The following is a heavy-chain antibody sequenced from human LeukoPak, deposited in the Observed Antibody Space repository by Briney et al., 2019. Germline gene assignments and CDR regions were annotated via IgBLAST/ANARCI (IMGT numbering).Heavy chain of an antibody. J-gene: IGHJ3*02. CDR3: ASSSYTPYAFDI. V-gene: IGHV3-7*01. D-gene: IGHD2-15*01. Sequence: PGGSLRLSCAASGFTFSNYWMSWVRQAPGKGLEWVANIKQDGGEKSYVDSVKGRFTISRDNAKNSLHLQMNSLRAEDTAVYYCASSSYTPYAFDIWGQGTMVTVSS. CDR1: GFTFSNYW. CDR2: IKQDGGEK.